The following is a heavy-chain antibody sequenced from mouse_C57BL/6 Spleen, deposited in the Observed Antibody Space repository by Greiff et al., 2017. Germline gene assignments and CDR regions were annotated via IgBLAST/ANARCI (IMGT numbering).Heavy chain of an antibody. CDR3: TRWVVTTKWYYGG. D-gene: IGHD2-5*01. CDR2: INPSNGGT. Sequence: QVQLQQPGTELVKPGASVKLSCKASGYTFTSYWMHWVKQRPGQGLEWIGNINPSNGGTNYNEKFKSKATLTVDKSSSTAYMQLSSLASEGSAVYYCTRWVVTTKWYYGGWGTVTTVTVSS. V-gene: IGHV1-53*01. J-gene: IGHJ1*03. CDR1: GYTFTSYW.